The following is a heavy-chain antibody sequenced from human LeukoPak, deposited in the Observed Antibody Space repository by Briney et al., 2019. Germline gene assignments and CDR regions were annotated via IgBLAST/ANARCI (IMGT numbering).Heavy chain of an antibody. CDR2: ISSSSSYI. CDR1: GFTVSTYS. D-gene: IGHD3-3*01. Sequence: PGGSLRLSCAASGFTVSTYSMNWVRQAPGKGLEWVSSISSSSSYIFYADSVKGRFTISRDNAKNSLYLQMNSLRAEDTAVYYCARGNDFWSGYLDYWGQGTLVTVSS. CDR3: ARGNDFWSGYLDY. J-gene: IGHJ4*02. V-gene: IGHV3-21*01.